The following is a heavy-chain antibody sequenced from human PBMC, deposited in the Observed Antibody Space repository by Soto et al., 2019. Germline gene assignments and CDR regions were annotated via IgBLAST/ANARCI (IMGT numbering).Heavy chain of an antibody. CDR3: ARGLVYYFDY. CDR2: ISSSSSYI. Sequence: EVQLVESGGGLVKPGGSLRLSCAASGFTFSSYSMNWVRQAPGKGLEWVSSISSSSSYIYYADSVKGRFTISRDNAKNSRYLQMNSLRAEDTAVYYCARGLVYYFDYWGQGTLVTVSS. CDR1: GFTFSSYS. D-gene: IGHD1-26*01. J-gene: IGHJ4*02. V-gene: IGHV3-21*01.